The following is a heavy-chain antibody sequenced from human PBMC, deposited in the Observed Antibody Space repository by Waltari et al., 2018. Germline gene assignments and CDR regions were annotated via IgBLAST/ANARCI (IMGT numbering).Heavy chain of an antibody. CDR1: GYTLTEVS. CDR2: FDPEDGET. CDR3: ATRGYSSSWYAVYFDY. D-gene: IGHD6-13*01. J-gene: IGHJ4*02. Sequence: VQLVQSGAEVKKPGASVKVSCKVSGYTLTEVSMHWVRQAAGKGLEWMGGFDPEDGETIYAQKFQGRVTMTEDTSTDTAYMELSSLRSEDTAVYYCATRGYSSSWYAVYFDYWGQGTLVTVSS. V-gene: IGHV1-24*01.